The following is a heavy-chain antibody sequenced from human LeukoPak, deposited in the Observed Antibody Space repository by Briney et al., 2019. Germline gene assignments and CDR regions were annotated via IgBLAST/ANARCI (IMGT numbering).Heavy chain of an antibody. D-gene: IGHD5-12*01. CDR2: INHSGST. V-gene: IGHV4-34*01. CDR3: ARDLGGYDERGYYYGMDV. CDR1: GGSFSGYY. Sequence: SETLSLTCAVYGGSFSGYYWSWIRQPPGKGLEWIGEINHSGSTNYNPSLKSRVTISVDTSKNQFSLKLSSVTAADTAVYYCARDLGGYDERGYYYGMDVWGKGTTVTVSS. J-gene: IGHJ6*04.